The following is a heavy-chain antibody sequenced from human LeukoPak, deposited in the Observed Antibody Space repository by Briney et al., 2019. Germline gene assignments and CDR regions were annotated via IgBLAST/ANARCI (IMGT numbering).Heavy chain of an antibody. J-gene: IGHJ4*02. V-gene: IGHV4-59*01. CDR2: IYYSGST. CDR1: GGSISSYY. Sequence: SETLSLTCTVSGGSISSYYWSWIRQPPGKGLEWIGCIYYSGSTNYNPSLKSRVTISVDTSKNQFSLKLSSVTAADTAVYYCATSVEGYFDYWGQGTLVTVSS. CDR3: ATSVEGYFDY.